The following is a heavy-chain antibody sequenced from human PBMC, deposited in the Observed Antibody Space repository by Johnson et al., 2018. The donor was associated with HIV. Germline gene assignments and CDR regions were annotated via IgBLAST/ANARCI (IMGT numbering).Heavy chain of an antibody. D-gene: IGHD3/OR15-3a*01. CDR1: GFILSGNY. CDR3: AKDRGLSPPGDAFDI. Sequence: VQLVESGGGLIQPGGSLRLSCTASGFILSGNYMNWVRQAPGKGLEWVSAISGSGGSTYYADSVKGRFTISRDNSKNTLYLQMNSLRAEDTAVYYCAKDRGLSPPGDAFDIWGQGTMVTVSS. J-gene: IGHJ3*02. V-gene: IGHV3-23*04. CDR2: ISGSGGST.